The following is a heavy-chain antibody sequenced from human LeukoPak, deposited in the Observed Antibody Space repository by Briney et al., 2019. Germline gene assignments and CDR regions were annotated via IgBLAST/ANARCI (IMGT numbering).Heavy chain of an antibody. CDR1: GYTFTGYY. D-gene: IGHD1-1*01. Sequence: ASVKVSCKASGYTFTGYYMHWERQAPGQGLEWMGWINPNSGGTNYAQKFQGRVTMTRDTSISTAYMELSRLRSDDTAVYYRARTHNWNDPLPGGYWGQGTLVTVSS. J-gene: IGHJ4*02. CDR2: INPNSGGT. CDR3: ARTHNWNDPLPGGY. V-gene: IGHV1-2*02.